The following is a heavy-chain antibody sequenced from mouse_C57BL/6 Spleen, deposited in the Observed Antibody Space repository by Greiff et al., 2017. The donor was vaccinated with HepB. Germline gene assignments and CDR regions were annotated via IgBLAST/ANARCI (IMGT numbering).Heavy chain of an antibody. CDR1: GYAFSSSW. CDR3: ARAVGSSGPFDY. J-gene: IGHJ2*01. V-gene: IGHV1-82*01. Sequence: QVQLQQSGPELVKPGASVKISCKASGYAFSSSWMNWVKQRPGKGLEWIGRIYPGDGDTNYNGKFKGKATLTADKSSSTAYMQLSSLTSEDSAVYFCARAVGSSGPFDYWGQGTTLTVSS. CDR2: IYPGDGDT. D-gene: IGHD3-2*02.